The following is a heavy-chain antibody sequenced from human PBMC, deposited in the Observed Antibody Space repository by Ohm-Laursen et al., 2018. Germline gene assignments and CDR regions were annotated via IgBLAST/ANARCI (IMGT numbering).Heavy chain of an antibody. D-gene: IGHD6-13*01. CDR3: ARYSSSLYGMDV. V-gene: IGHV4-31*03. CDR1: GDSISSGLYY. CDR2: IYNSGST. Sequence: TLSLTCTVSGDSISSGLYYWSWIRQHSGKGLEWIGYIYNSGSTYYNPSLKSRVTISVDTSKNQFSLKLSSVTAADTAVYYCARYSSSLYGMDVWGQGTTVTVSS. J-gene: IGHJ6*02.